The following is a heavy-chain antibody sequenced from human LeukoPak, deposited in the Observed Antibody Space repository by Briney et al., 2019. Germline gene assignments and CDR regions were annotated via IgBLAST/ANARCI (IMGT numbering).Heavy chain of an antibody. V-gene: IGHV4-59*01. J-gene: IGHJ4*02. CDR3: ARTVRGDYVDY. Sequence: KPSETLSLTCTVSGGSISSYYWSWIRQPPGKGLEWIGYIQYSGSTNYNPSLKSRVTISVDTSKKQFSRNLSSVIAADAARYYCARTVRGDYVDYWGQGALVTVSS. CDR1: GGSISSYY. CDR2: IQYSGST. D-gene: IGHD4-17*01.